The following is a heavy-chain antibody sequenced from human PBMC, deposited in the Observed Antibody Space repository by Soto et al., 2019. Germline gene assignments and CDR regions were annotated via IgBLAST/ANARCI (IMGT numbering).Heavy chain of an antibody. CDR3: WKDGKVSGPGTYHVPD. Sequence: QVQLAESGGGVVQPGGSLRLSCTASGFLFSNYAMQWVRQAPGKGLEWVAVISYDGKNKYYRDSVEGRFTISRDSSKHTVYLDMSSLTPQDTAVYYCWKDGKVSGPGTYHVPDWGQETLVTF. CDR2: ISYDGKNK. J-gene: IGHJ4*02. CDR1: GFLFSNYA. V-gene: IGHV3-30*18. D-gene: IGHD3-10*01.